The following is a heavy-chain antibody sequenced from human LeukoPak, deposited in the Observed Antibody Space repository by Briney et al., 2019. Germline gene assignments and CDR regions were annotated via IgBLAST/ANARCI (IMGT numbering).Heavy chain of an antibody. J-gene: IGHJ6*03. CDR2: IYYSGST. Sequence: SETLSLTCTVSGGSISSYYWSWIRQPPGKGLEWIGYIYYSGSTNYNPSLMSRVTISVDTSKNQFSLKLSSVTAADTAVYYCARALSLYYDFWSGHSHYMDVWGKGTTVTVSS. D-gene: IGHD3-3*01. V-gene: IGHV4-59*01. CDR1: GGSISSYY. CDR3: ARALSLYYDFWSGHSHYMDV.